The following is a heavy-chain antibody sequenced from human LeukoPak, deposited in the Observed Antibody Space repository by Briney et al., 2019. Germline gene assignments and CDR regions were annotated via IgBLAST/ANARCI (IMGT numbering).Heavy chain of an antibody. CDR1: GFTFSSYS. CDR2: ISTSSSYI. CDR3: ARERWRDFDY. V-gene: IGHV3-21*01. Sequence: GGSLRLSCAASGFTFSSYSMNWVRQAPGKGLEWVSSISTSSSYIYYADSVKGRFTISRDNAKNSLYLEINSLRAEDTAIYYCARERWRDFDYWGQGTLVTVSS. J-gene: IGHJ4*02. D-gene: IGHD5-24*01.